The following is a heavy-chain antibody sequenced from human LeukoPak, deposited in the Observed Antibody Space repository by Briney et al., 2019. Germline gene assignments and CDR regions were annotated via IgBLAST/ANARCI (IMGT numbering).Heavy chain of an antibody. V-gene: IGHV3-30*18. J-gene: IGHJ6*02. D-gene: IGHD4-17*01. CDR3: AKDHLRYYYYYGMDV. CDR1: GFTFSSYG. Sequence: PGGSLRLSCAASGFTFSSYGMHWVRQAPGKGLEWVAVISYDGSNKYYADSVKGRFTISRDNSKNTLYLQMNSLRAEDTAVYYCAKDHLRYYYYYGMDVWGQGTTVTVSS. CDR2: ISYDGSNK.